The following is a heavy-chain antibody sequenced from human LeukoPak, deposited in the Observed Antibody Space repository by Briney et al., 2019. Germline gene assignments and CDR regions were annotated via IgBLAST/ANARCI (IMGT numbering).Heavy chain of an antibody. CDR3: AREARELVLKAEDGMDV. CDR2: ISAYNGNT. J-gene: IGHJ6*02. V-gene: IGHV1-18*01. CDR1: GYTFTSYG. D-gene: IGHD4/OR15-4a*01. Sequence: ASVKVSCKASGYTFTSYGISWVRQAPGQGLEWMGWISAYNGNTNYAQKLQGRVTMTTDTSTSTVYMELSSLRSEDTAVYYCAREARELVLKAEDGMDVWGQGTTVTVSS.